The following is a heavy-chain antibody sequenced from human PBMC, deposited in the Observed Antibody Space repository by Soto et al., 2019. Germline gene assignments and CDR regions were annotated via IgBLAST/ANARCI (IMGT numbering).Heavy chain of an antibody. CDR3: ASLYGDPGGYYFDL. CDR2: IYHSGST. Sequence: PSETLSLTCAVSGGSISSGGYSWSWIRQPPGKGLEWIGYIYHSGSTYYNPSLKSRVTISVDRSKNQVSLKLSSVTAADTAVYYCASLYGDPGGYYFDLWGQGTLVTVSS. V-gene: IGHV4-30-2*01. D-gene: IGHD4-17*01. J-gene: IGHJ4*02. CDR1: GGSISSGGYS.